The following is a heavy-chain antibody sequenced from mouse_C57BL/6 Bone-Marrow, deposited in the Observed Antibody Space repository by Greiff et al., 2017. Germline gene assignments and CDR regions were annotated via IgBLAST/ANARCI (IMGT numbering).Heavy chain of an antibody. CDR1: GYSFTDYN. CDR2: INPNYGTT. V-gene: IGHV1-39*01. J-gene: IGHJ4*01. CDR3: ARGYDYDYAMDY. Sequence: EVHLVESGPELVKPGASVKISCKASGYSFTDYNMNWVKQSNGKSLEWIGVINPNYGTTSYNQKFKGKATLTVDQSSSTAYVQLNSLTSEDSAVYYCARGYDYDYAMDYWGQGTSVTVSS. D-gene: IGHD2-4*01.